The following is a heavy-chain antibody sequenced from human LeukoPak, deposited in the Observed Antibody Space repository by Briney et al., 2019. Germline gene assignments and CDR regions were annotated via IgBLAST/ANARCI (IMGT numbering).Heavy chain of an antibody. CDR2: ISGDGGST. CDR1: GFTFDDYA. Sequence: GGSLRLSCAASGFTFDDYAMHWVRQAPGKGLEWVSLISGDGGSTYYADSVKSRFTISRDNSKNSLYLQMNSLRTEDTALYYRAKDIGLEGATHFDYWGQGTLVTVSS. CDR3: AKDIGLEGATHFDY. D-gene: IGHD1-26*01. V-gene: IGHV3-43*02. J-gene: IGHJ4*02.